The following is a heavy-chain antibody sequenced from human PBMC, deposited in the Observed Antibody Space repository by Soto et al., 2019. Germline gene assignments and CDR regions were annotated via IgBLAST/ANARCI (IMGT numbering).Heavy chain of an antibody. CDR3: ARSPDSSGYYPRWYYYGMDV. J-gene: IGHJ6*02. CDR2: IYYSGST. CDR1: GGSISSSSYY. D-gene: IGHD3-22*01. Sequence: SETLSLTCTVSGGSISSSSYYWGWIRQPPGKGLEWIGSIYYSGSTYYNPSLKSRVTISVDKSKNQFSLKLSSVTAADTAVYYCARSPDSSGYYPRWYYYGMDVWGQGTTVT. V-gene: IGHV4-39*07.